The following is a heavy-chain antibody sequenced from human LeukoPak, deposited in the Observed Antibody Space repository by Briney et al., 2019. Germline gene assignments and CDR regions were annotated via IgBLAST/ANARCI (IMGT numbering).Heavy chain of an antibody. J-gene: IGHJ6*04. Sequence: SETLSLTCAVYGGSFSGYYWSWIRQPPAKGLEWIGEINHSGSTNYNPSLKSRVTISVDTSKNRFSLKLSSVTAADTAVYYCARGGISMVRGVTLYYYYYGMDVWGKGTTVTVSS. CDR1: GGSFSGYY. CDR3: ARGGISMVRGVTLYYYYYGMDV. V-gene: IGHV4-34*01. D-gene: IGHD3-10*01. CDR2: INHSGST.